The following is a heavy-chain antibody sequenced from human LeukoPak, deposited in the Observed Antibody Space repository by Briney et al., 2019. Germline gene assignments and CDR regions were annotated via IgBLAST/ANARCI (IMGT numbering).Heavy chain of an antibody. CDR2: IWYDGSNK. Sequence: GGPLRLSCAASGFTFSSYGMHWVRQAPGKGLEWVAVIWYDGSNKYYADSVKGRFTISRDNSKNTLYLQMNSLRAEDTAVYYCASTMGATRSLDYWGQGTLVTVSS. CDR3: ASTMGATRSLDY. V-gene: IGHV3-33*01. D-gene: IGHD1-26*01. CDR1: GFTFSSYG. J-gene: IGHJ4*02.